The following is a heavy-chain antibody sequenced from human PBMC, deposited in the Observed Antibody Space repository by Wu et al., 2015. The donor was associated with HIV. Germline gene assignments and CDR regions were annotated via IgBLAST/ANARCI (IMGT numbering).Heavy chain of an antibody. CDR1: DYTFSGYG. CDR2: ISAYSGHT. V-gene: IGHV1-18*01. J-gene: IGHJ3*02. D-gene: IGHD7-27*01. CDR3: ARATGEDAFDI. Sequence: GQLMQSGAEMKKPGASVKVSCKASDYTFSGYGISWVRQAPGQGLEWLGWISAYSGHTNYAQKLQGRVTMATDTSTTTAYMELRSLRSDDTAVYYCARATGEDAFDIWGQGTMVTVSS.